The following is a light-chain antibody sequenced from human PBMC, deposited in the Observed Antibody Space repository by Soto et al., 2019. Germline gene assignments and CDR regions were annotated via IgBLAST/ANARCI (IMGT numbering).Light chain of an antibody. J-gene: IGLJ1*01. CDR1: TSDIGGYNY. CDR2: EVS. V-gene: IGLV2-14*01. Sequence: QAVVTQPASVSGSPGQSITISCTGTTSDIGGYNYVSWYQQRPGKAPKLMIYEVSNRPSGVSNRLSGSKSGNTASLTISGLQAEDEADYYCFSYTSSSTYVFGTGTKLTVL. CDR3: FSYTSSSTYV.